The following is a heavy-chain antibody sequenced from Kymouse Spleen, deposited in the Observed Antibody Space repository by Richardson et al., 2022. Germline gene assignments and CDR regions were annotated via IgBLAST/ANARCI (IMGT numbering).Heavy chain of an antibody. V-gene: IGHV4-59*01. J-gene: IGHJ4*02. CDR3: ARVLLWFGELFYFDY. CDR2: IYYSGST. CDR1: GGSISSYY. D-gene: IGHD3-10*01. Sequence: QVQLQESGPGLVKPSETLSLTCTVSGGSISSYYWSWIRQPPGKGLEWIGYIYYSGSTNYNPSLKSRVTISVDTSKNQFSLKLSSVTAADTAVYYCARVLLWFGELFYFDYWGQGTLVTVSS.